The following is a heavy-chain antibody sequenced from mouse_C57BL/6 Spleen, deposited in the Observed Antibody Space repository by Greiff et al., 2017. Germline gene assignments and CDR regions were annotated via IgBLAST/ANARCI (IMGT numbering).Heavy chain of an antibody. Sequence: VQLQQPGAELVKPGASVKLSCKASGYTFTSYWMQWVKQRPGQGLEWIGEIDPSDSYTNYNQKIQGKATLTVDTSSSTADMQRSSLTSEDSAVYYCARKGGYYGSSSFDYWSQGTTLTVSS. D-gene: IGHD1-1*01. CDR1: GYTFTSYW. CDR3: ARKGGYYGSSSFDY. CDR2: IDPSDSYT. J-gene: IGHJ2*01. V-gene: IGHV1-50*01.